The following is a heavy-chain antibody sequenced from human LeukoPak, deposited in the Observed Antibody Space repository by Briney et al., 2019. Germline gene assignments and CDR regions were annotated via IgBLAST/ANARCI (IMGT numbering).Heavy chain of an antibody. CDR3: AREVEDVVVPAAPTRRGYFDY. D-gene: IGHD2-2*01. V-gene: IGHV4-61*02. J-gene: IGHJ4*02. Sequence: SQTLSLTCTVSGGSISSGSYYWSWIRQPAGKGLEWIGRIYTSGSTNYNPSLKSRVTISVDTSKNQFSLKLSSVTAADTAVYYCAREVEDVVVPAAPTRRGYFDYWGQGTLVTVSS. CDR1: GGSISSGSYY. CDR2: IYTSGST.